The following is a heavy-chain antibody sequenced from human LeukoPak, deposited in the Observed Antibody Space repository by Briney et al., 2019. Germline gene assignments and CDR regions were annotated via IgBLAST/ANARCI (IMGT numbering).Heavy chain of an antibody. J-gene: IGHJ5*02. Sequence: GGSLRLSCAASGFTFDDYAMHWVRQAPGKGLEWVSGISWNSGSIGYADSVKGRFTISRDNAKNSLYLQMNSLRAEDTALYYCAKDPSAIAAAGTSWFDPWGQGTLVTVSS. CDR3: AKDPSAIAAAGTSWFDP. D-gene: IGHD6-13*01. V-gene: IGHV3-9*01. CDR1: GFTFDDYA. CDR2: ISWNSGSI.